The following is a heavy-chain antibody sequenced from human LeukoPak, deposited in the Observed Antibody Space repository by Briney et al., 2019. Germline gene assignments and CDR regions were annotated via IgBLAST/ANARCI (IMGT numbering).Heavy chain of an antibody. CDR2: IYSGGST. J-gene: IGHJ6*04. D-gene: IGHD3-10*02. Sequence: PGGSLRLSCAASGFTVSSNYISWVRLAPGKGLEWVSVIYSGGSTYYADSVKGRFTISRDNSKNTLYLQMNSLRAEDTAVYYCAELGITMIGGVWGKGTTVTISS. CDR1: GFTVSSNY. CDR3: AELGITMIGGV. V-gene: IGHV3-53*01.